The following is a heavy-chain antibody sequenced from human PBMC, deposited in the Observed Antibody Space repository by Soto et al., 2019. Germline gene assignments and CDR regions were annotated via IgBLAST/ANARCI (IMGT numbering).Heavy chain of an antibody. Sequence: GGSLRLSCSASGFTFSSYAMHWVRQAPGKGLEYVSAISSNGGSTYYADSVKGRFTITRDNSKNTLYLQMSTLRAEDSAGYYCVRSWAYFDYWGQGTLVTVSS. CDR1: GFTFSSYA. CDR3: VRSWAYFDY. J-gene: IGHJ4*02. D-gene: IGHD6-13*01. CDR2: ISSNGGST. V-gene: IGHV3-64D*06.